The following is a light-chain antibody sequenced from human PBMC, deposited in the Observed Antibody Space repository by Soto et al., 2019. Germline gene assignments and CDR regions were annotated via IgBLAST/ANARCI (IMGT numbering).Light chain of an antibody. CDR1: QSVSSN. V-gene: IGKV3-15*01. CDR3: QQYRGWPRT. CDR2: GAS. J-gene: IGKJ1*01. Sequence: AMTQSPATPSVSPGERASLSCRASQSVSSNVAWYQQKPGQAPRLLIYGASTRAAGIPTRFSGSGSGTEFTLASSSVQSEDFAVYDCQQYRGWPRTFGQGTNVDSK.